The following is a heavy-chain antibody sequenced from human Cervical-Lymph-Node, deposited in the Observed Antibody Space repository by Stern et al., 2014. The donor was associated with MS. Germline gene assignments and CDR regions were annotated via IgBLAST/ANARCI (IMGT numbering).Heavy chain of an antibody. CDR2: AWYDGSTA. CDR1: GFTFSSYG. J-gene: IGHJ4*02. D-gene: IGHD5-24*01. Sequence: QVQLVQSGGGVVQPGTSLRLSCAASGFTFSSYGMHWVRQAPGKGLEWVALAWYDGSTAYYTNSVKGRFTISRDNSKNTLSLQTNSLTAEDTAEYYCARGHIPYAYNYLFDYWGQGTLVTVSS. CDR3: ARGHIPYAYNYLFDY. V-gene: IGHV3-33*01.